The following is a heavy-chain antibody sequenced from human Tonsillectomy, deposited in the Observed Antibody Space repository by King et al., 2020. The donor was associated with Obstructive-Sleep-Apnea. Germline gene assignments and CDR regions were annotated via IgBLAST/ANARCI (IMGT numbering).Heavy chain of an antibody. J-gene: IGHJ6*02. CDR1: GFNFSSYS. D-gene: IGHD3-3*02. CDR3: ARDLGAILEWDYYYGMDV. Sequence: QLVESGGGLVKPGGSLRLSCAASGFNFSSYSMNGVRQAPGKGLEWGSSIRSSRSYIYYADLVKGRFTISSDNAKNSLDLQMNSLRAEDTAVYYCARDLGAILEWDYYYGMDVWGQGTTVTVSS. V-gene: IGHV3-21*01. CDR2: IRSSRSYI.